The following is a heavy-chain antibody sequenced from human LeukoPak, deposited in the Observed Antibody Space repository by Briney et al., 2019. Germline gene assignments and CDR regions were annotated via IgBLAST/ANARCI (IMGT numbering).Heavy chain of an antibody. CDR1: GGTFSSYT. D-gene: IGHD4-17*01. CDR3: ARSPEIYGDYLFDY. CDR2: IIPILGIA. J-gene: IGHJ4*02. V-gene: IGHV1-69*02. Sequence: SVKVSCKASGGTFSSYTISWVRQAPGQGLERMGRIIPILGIANYAQKFQGRVTITADKSTSTAYMELSSLRSEDTAVYYCARSPEIYGDYLFDYWGQGTLVTVSS.